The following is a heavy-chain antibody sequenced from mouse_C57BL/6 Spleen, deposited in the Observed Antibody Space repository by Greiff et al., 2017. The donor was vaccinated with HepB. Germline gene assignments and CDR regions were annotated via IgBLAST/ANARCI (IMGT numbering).Heavy chain of an antibody. CDR1: GYAFTNYL. D-gene: IGHD2-1*01. CDR3: ARRGGNSYAMDY. V-gene: IGHV1-54*01. J-gene: IGHJ4*01. CDR2: INPGSGGT. Sequence: QVQLKQSGAELVRPGTSVKVSCKASGYAFTNYLIEWVKQRPGQGLEWIGVINPGSGGTNYNEKFKGKATLTADKSSSTAYMQLSSLTSEDSAVYFCARRGGNSYAMDYWGQGTSVTVSS.